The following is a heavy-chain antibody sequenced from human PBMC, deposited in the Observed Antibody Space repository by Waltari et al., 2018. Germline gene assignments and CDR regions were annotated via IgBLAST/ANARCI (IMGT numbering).Heavy chain of an antibody. CDR3: ARDRGPSAVTSFDS. V-gene: IGHV1-18*01. Sequence: QLMQSGAEVKKPGASVRVSCKASGYPFTSYGINWVRQAPGRGLEWMGWISGYNGNINYAQSLQGRISMTTDTSTSTAYMELRSLTSDDTAVYYCARDRGPSAVTSFDSWGQGTLVTVSP. CDR2: ISGYNGNI. D-gene: IGHD4-17*01. CDR1: GYPFTSYG. J-gene: IGHJ4*02.